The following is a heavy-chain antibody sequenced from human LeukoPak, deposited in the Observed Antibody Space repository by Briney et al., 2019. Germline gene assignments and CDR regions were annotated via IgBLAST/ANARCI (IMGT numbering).Heavy chain of an antibody. J-gene: IGHJ4*02. CDR1: GFTFSSYS. D-gene: IGHD3-22*01. CDR3: ARDNYDSSGPYYFDY. Sequence: GGSLRLSCAASGFTFSSYSMIWVRQAPGKGLEWVSYISSSGTTIYYADSVKGRFTISRDNAKNSLYLQMISLRAEDTAVYSCARDNYDSSGPYYFDYWGQGTLVTVSS. CDR2: ISSSGTTI. V-gene: IGHV3-48*04.